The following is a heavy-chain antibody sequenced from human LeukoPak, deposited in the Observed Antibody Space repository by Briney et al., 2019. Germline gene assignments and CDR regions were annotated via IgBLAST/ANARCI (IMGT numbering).Heavy chain of an antibody. V-gene: IGHV3-66*04. D-gene: IGHD7-27*01. Sequence: GGSLRLSCAASGFTVSSNYMSWVRQAPGKGLEWVSVIYSGGSTYYADSVKGRFTISRDNSKNTLYLQMNSLRAEDTAVYYCARPNLSYGPRTGEGGAFDIWGQGTMVTVSS. J-gene: IGHJ3*02. CDR2: IYSGGST. CDR3: ARPNLSYGPRTGEGGAFDI. CDR1: GFTVSSNY.